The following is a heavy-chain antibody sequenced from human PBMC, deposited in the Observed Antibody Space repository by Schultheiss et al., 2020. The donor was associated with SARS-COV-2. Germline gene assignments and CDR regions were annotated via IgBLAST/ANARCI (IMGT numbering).Heavy chain of an antibody. Sequence: SETLSLTCTVSGGSISSSSYYWGWIRQPPGKGLEWIGSIYYSGSTYYNPSLKSRVTISVYTSKNQFSLKLSSVTAADTAVYYCARTGGGSDWFFDYWGQGTLVTVSS. CDR2: IYYSGST. CDR3: ARTGGGSDWFFDY. D-gene: IGHD6-19*01. V-gene: IGHV4-39*07. CDR1: GGSISSSSYY. J-gene: IGHJ4*02.